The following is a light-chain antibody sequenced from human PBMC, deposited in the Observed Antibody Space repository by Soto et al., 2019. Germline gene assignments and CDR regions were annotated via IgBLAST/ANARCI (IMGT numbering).Light chain of an antibody. Sequence: EIVMTQSPATLSVSPGERASLSCRASQSVSTNLAWYQQRPGQAPRLLIYDASTRATGIPARFSGSGSGTQFNLTISGLQSEDFAVYYCQQYNKWPLYTFGQGTKLEIK. CDR3: QQYNKWPLYT. V-gene: IGKV3-15*01. J-gene: IGKJ2*01. CDR2: DAS. CDR1: QSVSTN.